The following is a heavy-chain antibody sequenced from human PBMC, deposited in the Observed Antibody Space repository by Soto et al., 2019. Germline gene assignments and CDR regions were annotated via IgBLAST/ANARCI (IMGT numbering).Heavy chain of an antibody. Sequence: ASVKVSCKASGYTFTGYYMHWVRQAPGQGLEWMGWINPNSGGTNYAQKFQGWVTMTRDTSISTAYMELSRLRSDDTAVYYCARGLLCMWELPFLRLYYCMDVWGQGTTVTVSS. CDR2: INPNSGGT. CDR3: ARGLLCMWELPFLRLYYCMDV. D-gene: IGHD1-26*01. CDR1: GYTFTGYY. J-gene: IGHJ6*02. V-gene: IGHV1-2*04.